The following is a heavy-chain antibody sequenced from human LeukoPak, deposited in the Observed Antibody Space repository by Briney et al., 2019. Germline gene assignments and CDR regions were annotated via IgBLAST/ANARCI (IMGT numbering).Heavy chain of an antibody. V-gene: IGHV1-2*02. CDR1: GYSFTGYS. CDR2: INPNSGST. D-gene: IGHD3-16*02. Sequence: ASVKVSCKASGYSFTGYSMHWVRQAPGPGTEWMGWINPNSGSTDYAQKFQGRVTMTRDTSISTAYMELSRLTSDDTAVYYCARDPVNGKADAFDIWGEGTMVTVSS. J-gene: IGHJ3*02. CDR3: ARDPVNGKADAFDI.